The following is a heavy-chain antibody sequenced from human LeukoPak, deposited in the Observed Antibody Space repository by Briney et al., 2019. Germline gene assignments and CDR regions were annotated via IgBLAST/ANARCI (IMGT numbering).Heavy chain of an antibody. Sequence: PSETLSLTCTVSGGYISSTNYYWGWIRQPPGKGLEWIGNIYYSGSTYYYPSLKSRVTISVDTSKNQFSLKLSSVTAADTAVYYCARHQTDPSAPFDYWGQGTLVTVSS. CDR1: GGYISSTNYY. CDR2: IYYSGST. J-gene: IGHJ4*02. V-gene: IGHV4-39*01. D-gene: IGHD1-1*01. CDR3: ARHQTDPSAPFDY.